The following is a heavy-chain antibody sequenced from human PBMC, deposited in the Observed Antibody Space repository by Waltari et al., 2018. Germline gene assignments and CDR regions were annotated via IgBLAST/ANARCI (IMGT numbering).Heavy chain of an antibody. CDR3: ARDRGRGLYLDT. CDR1: GDSMSSNAL. CDR2: VNRSGKT. V-gene: IGHV4-4*02. Sequence: QLQLEQSGPGLVKPSESLSLTCAVSGDSMSSNALWNWVRQSPGKGLEWIGQVNRSGKTNSNPSLASRVTVSIDTSKNQFSLTMPSPTAADTAIYYCARDRGRGLYLDTWGQRTLVTVSP. J-gene: IGHJ4*02. D-gene: IGHD1-26*01.